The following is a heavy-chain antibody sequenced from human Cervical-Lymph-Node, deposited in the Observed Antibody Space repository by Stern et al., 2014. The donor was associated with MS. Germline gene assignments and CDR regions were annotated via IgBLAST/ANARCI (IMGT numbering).Heavy chain of an antibody. Sequence: DQLVESGAEVKKPGSSVKVSCKASGGTFSSFAISWVRQAPGQGLAWMGGVIPIFGTATYAKKFQGRVTITADESTSTAYMELSSLRSEDTAVYYCARGELKEGLVRGMDVWGQGTTVTVSS. J-gene: IGHJ6*02. V-gene: IGHV1-69*12. CDR2: VIPIFGTA. CDR3: ARGELKEGLVRGMDV. D-gene: IGHD1-26*01. CDR1: GGTFSSFA.